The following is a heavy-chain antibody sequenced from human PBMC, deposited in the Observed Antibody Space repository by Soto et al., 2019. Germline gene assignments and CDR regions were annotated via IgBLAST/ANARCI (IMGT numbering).Heavy chain of an antibody. Sequence: GGSLRLSCAASGLTFSNHALSWVRQAPGKGLEWVSAISGSGGSTYYADSLKGRFTISRDNSKNTLYLQMNSLRAEDTAVYYCAKLWTPTADGGGDYWGQGTLVTVSS. J-gene: IGHJ4*02. CDR3: AKLWTPTADGGGDY. CDR1: GLTFSNHA. CDR2: ISGSGGST. V-gene: IGHV3-23*01. D-gene: IGHD3-16*01.